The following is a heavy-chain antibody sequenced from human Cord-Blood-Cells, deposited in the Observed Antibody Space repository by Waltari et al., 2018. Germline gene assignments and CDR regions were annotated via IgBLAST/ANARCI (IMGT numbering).Heavy chain of an antibody. Sequence: QVQLQQLGAALLKPSVTQSLTCAVYGGSLSGYYSIWIRQPPGKGLEWIGEINHSGSTNYNPSLKSRVTISVDTSKNQFSLKLSSVTAADTAVYYCARAVHSSSWFGGYWGQGTLVTVSS. CDR2: INHSGST. V-gene: IGHV4-34*01. CDR3: ARAVHSSSWFGGY. CDR1: GGSLSGYY. D-gene: IGHD6-13*01. J-gene: IGHJ4*02.